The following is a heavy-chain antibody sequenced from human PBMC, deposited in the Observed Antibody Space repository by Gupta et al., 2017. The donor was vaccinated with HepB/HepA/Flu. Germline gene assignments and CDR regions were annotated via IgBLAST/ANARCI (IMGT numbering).Heavy chain of an antibody. J-gene: IGHJ4*02. Sequence: QVQLVESGGGLVKPGGSLSLACAASGFTFSDYSMTWIRQAPGKGLELVSYISSSGSTIYYADSVKGRFTISRDNAKNALYLQMNSLRAEDTAVYYCARGTAAGSFDYWGQGTLVTVSS. CDR1: GFTFSDYS. D-gene: IGHD6-13*01. CDR3: ARGTAAGSFDY. CDR2: ISSSGSTI. V-gene: IGHV3-11*01.